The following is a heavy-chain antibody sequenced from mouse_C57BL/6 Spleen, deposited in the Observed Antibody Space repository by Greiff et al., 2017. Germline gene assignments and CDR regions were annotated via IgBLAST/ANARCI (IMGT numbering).Heavy chain of an antibody. V-gene: IGHV14-3*01. J-gene: IGHJ3*01. CDR2: IDPANGNT. CDR3: AREGSSWFAY. CDR1: GFNIKNNY. Sequence: EVQLQQSVAELVRPGASVKLSCTASGFNIKNNYMHWVKQRPEQGLEWMGRIDPANGNTTYAPKCQGKATITADTSSNTAYLQLISLTSEDTAIYYCAREGSSWFAYWGQGTLVTVSA.